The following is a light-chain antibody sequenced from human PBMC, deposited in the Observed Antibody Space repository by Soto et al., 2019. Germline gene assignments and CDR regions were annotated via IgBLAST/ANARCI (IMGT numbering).Light chain of an antibody. Sequence: QSVLTQPPSASGTPGQTVTISCSGSSSNIGSNYVYWYQQLPGTAPKLLIYRNNQRPSGGPDRFSGAKSGTSASLAISGLRSEDEADYYCAAWDDSLSGRVVFGGGTKLTVL. CDR2: RNN. V-gene: IGLV1-47*01. CDR3: AAWDDSLSGRVV. CDR1: SSNIGSNY. J-gene: IGLJ2*01.